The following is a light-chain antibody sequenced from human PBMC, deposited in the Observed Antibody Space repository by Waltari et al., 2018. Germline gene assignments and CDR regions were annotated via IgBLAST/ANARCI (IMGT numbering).Light chain of an antibody. CDR3: AAWDDSLTAWV. CDR1: SSNIGSNI. J-gene: IGLJ3*02. CDR2: TNN. V-gene: IGLV1-44*01. Sequence: QSVLTQPPSASGTPGQRVTISCSGSSSNIGSNIVNWYQQLPGTAPKLLIYTNNQRPAGVPDRFSGSSAGTSASLAISGLQSEDEADYHCAAWDDSLTAWVFGGGTKLTVL.